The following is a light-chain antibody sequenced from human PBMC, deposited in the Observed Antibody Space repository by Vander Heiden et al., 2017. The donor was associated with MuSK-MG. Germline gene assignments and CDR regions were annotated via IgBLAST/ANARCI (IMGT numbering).Light chain of an antibody. Sequence: DIQMTQSPSSLSASVGDRVTITCRASQGISNYLAWYQQKPGKGPKLLIYAASTLQSGVISRFSGSGAGTDVTLTISSLQPEDVATYYCQKYNSDHPSLTFGGGTKVEIK. V-gene: IGKV1-27*01. J-gene: IGKJ4*01. CDR2: AAS. CDR1: QGISNY. CDR3: QKYNSDHPSLT.